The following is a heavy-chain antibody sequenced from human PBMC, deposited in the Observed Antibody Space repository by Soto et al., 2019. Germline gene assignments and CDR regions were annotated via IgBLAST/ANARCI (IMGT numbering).Heavy chain of an antibody. J-gene: IGHJ6*02. Sequence: GGSLRLSCAASGFTFSNAWMNWVRQAPGKGLEWVGRIKSKTDGGTTDYAAPVKGRFTISRDDSKNTPYLQMNSLKTDDPAVYYCTTGDYYGSGSYFPFYYYYGMDVWGQGTTVTVSS. D-gene: IGHD3-10*01. CDR3: TTGDYYGSGSYFPFYYYYGMDV. V-gene: IGHV3-15*07. CDR2: IKSKTDGGTT. CDR1: GFTFSNAW.